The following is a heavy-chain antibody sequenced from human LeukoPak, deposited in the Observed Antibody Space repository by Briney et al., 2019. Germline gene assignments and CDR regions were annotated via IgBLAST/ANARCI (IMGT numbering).Heavy chain of an antibody. V-gene: IGHV3-21*01. Sequence: GGSLRLSCAASGFTFSSYSMNWVRQAPGKGLEWVSSISSSSSYIYYADSVKGRFTISRDNAKNSLYLQMNSLRAEDTAVYYCARDDGATVTTNNVVYWGQGTLVTVSS. J-gene: IGHJ4*02. CDR2: ISSSSSYI. CDR1: GFTFSSYS. CDR3: ARDDGATVTTNNVVY. D-gene: IGHD4-17*01.